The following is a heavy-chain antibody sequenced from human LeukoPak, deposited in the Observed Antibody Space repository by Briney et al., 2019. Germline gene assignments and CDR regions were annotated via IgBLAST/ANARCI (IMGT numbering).Heavy chain of an antibody. CDR3: ARDLSGIAGYTYGRGIDY. Sequence: GGSLRLSCAASGFTFSSYAMSWVRQAPGKGLEWVANIKQDGTEKYYVDSVRGRFTISRDNAKTSLYLQMNSLRAEDTAVYYCARDLSGIAGYTYGRGIDYWGQGTLVTVSS. CDR2: IKQDGTEK. J-gene: IGHJ4*02. CDR1: GFTFSSYA. V-gene: IGHV3-7*01. D-gene: IGHD5-18*01.